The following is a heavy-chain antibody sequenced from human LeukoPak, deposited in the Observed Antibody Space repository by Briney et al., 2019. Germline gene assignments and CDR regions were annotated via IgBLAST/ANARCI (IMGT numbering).Heavy chain of an antibody. CDR2: ISDTGART. V-gene: IGHV3-23*01. D-gene: IGHD2-2*01. CDR1: GFIFSTYA. J-gene: IGHJ4*02. Sequence: PGGSLRLSCAASGFIFSTYAMTWVRQAPGKGLEWVSIISDTGARTYYADSVKARFTISRDNSKNTLYLQMNSLRAEDTAVYYCAKERESQLLWGYFDFWGQGTLVTVSS. CDR3: AKERESQLLWGYFDF.